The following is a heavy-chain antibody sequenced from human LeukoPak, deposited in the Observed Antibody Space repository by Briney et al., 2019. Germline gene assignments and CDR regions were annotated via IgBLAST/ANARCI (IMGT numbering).Heavy chain of an antibody. J-gene: IGHJ3*02. Sequence: SETLSLTCTVSGGSISSYYWSWIRQPPGKGLEWIGYIYYSGSTNYNPSLKSRVTISVDTSKNQFSLKLSSVTAADTAVYYCARSGRHYYDSSGYYPPDAFDIWGQGTMVTVSS. V-gene: IGHV4-59*01. CDR2: IYYSGST. CDR3: ARSGRHYYDSSGYYPPDAFDI. CDR1: GGSISSYY. D-gene: IGHD3-22*01.